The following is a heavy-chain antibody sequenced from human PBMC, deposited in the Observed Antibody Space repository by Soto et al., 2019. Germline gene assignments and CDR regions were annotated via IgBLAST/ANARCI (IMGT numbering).Heavy chain of an antibody. V-gene: IGHV1-69*13. Sequence: SVKVSCKASGGTFSRYAISWVRQAPGQGLEWMGGIIPIFGTANYAQKFQGRVTITADESTSTAYMELSSLRSEDTAVYYCARETMVRGVIIDVGMDVWGQGTTVTVSS. CDR3: ARETMVRGVIIDVGMDV. CDR1: GGTFSRYA. D-gene: IGHD3-10*01. CDR2: IIPIFGTA. J-gene: IGHJ6*02.